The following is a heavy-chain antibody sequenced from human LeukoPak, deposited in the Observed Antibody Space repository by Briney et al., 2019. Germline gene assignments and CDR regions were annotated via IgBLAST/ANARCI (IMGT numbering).Heavy chain of an antibody. V-gene: IGHV1-18*01. Sequence: ASVKVSCKASGYSSTSHGISWVRQAPGQGLEWMGWISTYNGNTNYAQKLQGRVTMTTDTSTSTAYMELRSLRSDDTAVYYCARDPFCSSTSCYAGYYYYHYMDVWGKGTTVTVSS. D-gene: IGHD2-2*01. CDR3: ARDPFCSSTSCYAGYYYYHYMDV. CDR1: GYSSTSHG. CDR2: ISTYNGNT. J-gene: IGHJ6*03.